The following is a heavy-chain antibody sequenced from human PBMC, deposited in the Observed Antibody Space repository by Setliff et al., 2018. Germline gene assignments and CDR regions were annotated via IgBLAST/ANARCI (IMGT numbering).Heavy chain of an antibody. CDR3: VRPSAGYSRPFDV. Sequence: GESLKISCKDSGYSFSISWIGWVRRMPGKGLDWMGIIYPGEPQIRYSPSFQGQVTISADKSTSTAYLEWSSLKASDTAMYYCVRPSAGYSRPFDVWGQGTMVTVSS. CDR1: GYSFSISW. CDR2: IYPGEPQI. D-gene: IGHD2-15*01. V-gene: IGHV5-51*03. J-gene: IGHJ3*01.